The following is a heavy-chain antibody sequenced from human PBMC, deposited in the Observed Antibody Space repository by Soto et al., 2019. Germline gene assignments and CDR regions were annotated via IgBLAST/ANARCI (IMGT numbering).Heavy chain of an antibody. CDR1: GGSLSSSNYY. CDR3: ARRPSSNWYFDY. D-gene: IGHD6-13*01. J-gene: IGHJ4*02. CDR2: IYYSGST. V-gene: IGHV4-39*01. Sequence: QLQLQESGPGLVKPSETLSLTCIVSGGSLSSSNYYWGWIRQPPGKGLEWIGSIYYSGSTYYNPSLSSRVTISADTSENQFSLKLTSVTAADTAVYYCARRPSSNWYFDYWGQGTLVTVSS.